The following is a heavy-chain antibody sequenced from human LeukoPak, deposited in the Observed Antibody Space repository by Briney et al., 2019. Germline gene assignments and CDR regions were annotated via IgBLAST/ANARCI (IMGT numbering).Heavy chain of an antibody. D-gene: IGHD6-13*01. J-gene: IGHJ6*02. V-gene: IGHV3-23*01. CDR1: GFTFSSYA. CDR2: ISGSGGST. Sequence: GGSLRLSCAASGFTFSSYAMSWVRQAPGKGLEWVSAISGSGGSTYYADSVKDRFTISRDNSKNTLYLQMNSLRAEDTAVYYCAKDALIAAACMYYYYGMDVWGQGTTVTVSS. CDR3: AKDALIAAACMYYYYGMDV.